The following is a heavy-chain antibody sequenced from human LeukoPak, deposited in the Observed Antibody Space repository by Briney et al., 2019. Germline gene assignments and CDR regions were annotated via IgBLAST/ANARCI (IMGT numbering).Heavy chain of an antibody. Sequence: GGSLRLSCAASGFTFSSYAMSWVRQAPGKGLEWVSTISSSGGNTHYADSVKGRFTISRDNSKNTLYLQMNSLRAEDTAVYYCAKGGSDYDDHGYSFDYWGQGALVTVSS. CDR3: AKGGSDYDDHGYSFDY. CDR2: ISSSGGNT. CDR1: GFTFSSYA. V-gene: IGHV3-23*01. D-gene: IGHD1-26*01. J-gene: IGHJ4*02.